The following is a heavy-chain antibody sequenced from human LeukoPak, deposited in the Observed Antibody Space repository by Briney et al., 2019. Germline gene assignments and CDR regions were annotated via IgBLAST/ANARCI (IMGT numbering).Heavy chain of an antibody. Sequence: ASVKVSCEASGYTFTGYYMHWVRQAPGQGLEWMGWINPNSGGTNYAQKFQGRVTTTRDTSISTAYVELSRLRSDDTAVYYCARGLLRFLARFDYWGQGTLVTVSS. D-gene: IGHD3-3*01. V-gene: IGHV1-2*02. CDR2: INPNSGGT. J-gene: IGHJ4*02. CDR1: GYTFTGYY. CDR3: ARGLLRFLARFDY.